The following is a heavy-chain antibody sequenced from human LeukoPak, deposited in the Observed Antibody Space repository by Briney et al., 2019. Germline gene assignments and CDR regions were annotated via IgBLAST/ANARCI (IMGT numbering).Heavy chain of an antibody. CDR3: ARVVELRFLEWSFDY. D-gene: IGHD3-3*01. V-gene: IGHV4-39*07. CDR2: IYYSGST. J-gene: IGHJ4*02. CDR1: GGSISSSSYY. Sequence: SETLSLTCTVSGGSISSSSYYWGWIRQPPGKGLEWIGSIYYSGSTYYNPSLKSRVTISVDTSKNQFSLKLSSVTAADTAVYYCARVVELRFLEWSFDYWGQGTLVTVSS.